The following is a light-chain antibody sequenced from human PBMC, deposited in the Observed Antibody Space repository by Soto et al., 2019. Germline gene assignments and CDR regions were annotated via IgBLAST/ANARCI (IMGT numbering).Light chain of an antibody. V-gene: IGKV3-15*01. CDR2: GAS. J-gene: IGKJ4*01. Sequence: EIVMTQSPATLSVSPGERATLSCRASQSVSSNLAWYQQKPGQAPRLLIYGASTRATGIPARFSGSGSGTEFTLTISSLQSEDFAVYYCQQYNNSPPGVLTFGGGTKVEIK. CDR3: QQYNNSPPGVLT. CDR1: QSVSSN.